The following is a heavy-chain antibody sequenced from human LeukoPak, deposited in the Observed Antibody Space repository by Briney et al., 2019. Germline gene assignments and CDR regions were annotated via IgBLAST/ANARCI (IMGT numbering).Heavy chain of an antibody. CDR2: ISYDGSNK. V-gene: IGHV3-30*18. CDR1: GFTFSSYG. Sequence: GRSLRLSCAASGFTFSSYGMHWVRQAPGKGLEWVAVISYDGSNKYYADPVKGRFTISRDNSKNTLYLQMNSLRAEDTAVYYCAKIDASSSWYSDYWGQGTLVTVSS. J-gene: IGHJ4*02. D-gene: IGHD6-13*01. CDR3: AKIDASSSWYSDY.